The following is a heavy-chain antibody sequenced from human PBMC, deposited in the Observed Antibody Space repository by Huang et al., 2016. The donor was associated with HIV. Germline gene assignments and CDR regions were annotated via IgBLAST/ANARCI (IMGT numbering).Heavy chain of an antibody. CDR1: GGSISSSTHS. Sequence: QLHLQESGPGLVKPSATLSLTCAVSGGSISSSTHSWVWIRPPPGKGLEWLGSIVYTGSTFYNPSLRSRVTASVDTSKNQFSLGLTSVTAADTAVYYCGRHYGSSIDYWGQGSQVTVSS. J-gene: IGHJ4*02. CDR3: GRHYGSSIDY. D-gene: IGHD2-21*01. V-gene: IGHV4-39*01. CDR2: IVYTGST.